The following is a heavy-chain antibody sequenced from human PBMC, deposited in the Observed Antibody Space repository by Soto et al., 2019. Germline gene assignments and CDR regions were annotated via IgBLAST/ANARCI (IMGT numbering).Heavy chain of an antibody. CDR2: INSDSSVI. CDR1: GFTLSTSS. J-gene: IGHJ5*02. CDR3: ARGLGTSWFFL. Sequence: ESGGGLIQRGGSLRLSCTASGFTLSTSSMTWVRQAPGKGLEWVSYINSDSSVIRHADSVKGRFTVSRDNVKNLLYLQMNSLRDEDTAVYYCARGLGTSWFFLWGPGTLVTVSS. D-gene: IGHD2-2*01. V-gene: IGHV3-48*02.